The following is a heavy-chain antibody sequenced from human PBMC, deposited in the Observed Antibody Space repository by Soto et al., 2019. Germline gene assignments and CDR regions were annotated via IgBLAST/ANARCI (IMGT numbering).Heavy chain of an antibody. Sequence: SETLSLTCTVSGGSISSNYWTWIRQPRGKGLEWIGYVYNSGSTNYNPSLKSRVTISEDTSKSQFSLKVNSMTAADTAVYYCARYRREAVAGYTLDNWGQGILVTVSS. V-gene: IGHV4-59*01. D-gene: IGHD6-13*01. CDR3: ARYRREAVAGYTLDN. J-gene: IGHJ4*02. CDR1: GGSISSNY. CDR2: VYNSGST.